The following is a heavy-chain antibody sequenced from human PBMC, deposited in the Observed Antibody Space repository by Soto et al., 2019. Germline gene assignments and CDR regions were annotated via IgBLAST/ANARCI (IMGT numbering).Heavy chain of an antibody. V-gene: IGHV3-49*04. CDR3: TRASSLDFDF. J-gene: IGHJ4*02. CDR1: GFTVGDYA. Sequence: LRLSCTTSGFTVGDYALSWVLHAPGKGLEWVGFIRRNAYGGTTDYAASVKGRFTISRDDSKSIAYLQMNSLRTEDTALYYCTRASSLDFDFWGQGTLVTVSS. CDR2: IRRNAYGGTT. D-gene: IGHD3-16*01.